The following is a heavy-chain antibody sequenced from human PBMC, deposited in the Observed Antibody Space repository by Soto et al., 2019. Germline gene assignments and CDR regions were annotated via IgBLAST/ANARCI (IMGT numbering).Heavy chain of an antibody. D-gene: IGHD3-10*01. CDR3: ARISPSGSYYKGYYGMDV. V-gene: IGHV1-69*13. CDR1: GGTFSSYA. CDR2: IIPMFGTA. Sequence: GASVKVSYKASGGTFSSYAISWVRQAPGQGLEWMGGIIPMFGTANYTQKFQGRVTITADESTSTAYMELSSLRSEDTAVYYCARISPSGSYYKGYYGMDVWGQGTTVTVS. J-gene: IGHJ6*02.